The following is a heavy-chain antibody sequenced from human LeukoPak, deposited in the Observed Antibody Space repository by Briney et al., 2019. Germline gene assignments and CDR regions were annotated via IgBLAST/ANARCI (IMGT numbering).Heavy chain of an antibody. V-gene: IGHV3-23*01. CDR3: ARDLRAASDAFDV. CDR2: ISGGGFST. Sequence: GGSLRLSCAASGVTFSSSSMTWVRQAPGKGLEWVSTISGGGFSTYYADSVKGRFTISRDNYKNTLYLQMNSLRAEDTALYYCARDLRAASDAFDVWGQGTMVTVSS. D-gene: IGHD2-15*01. CDR1: GVTFSSSS. J-gene: IGHJ3*01.